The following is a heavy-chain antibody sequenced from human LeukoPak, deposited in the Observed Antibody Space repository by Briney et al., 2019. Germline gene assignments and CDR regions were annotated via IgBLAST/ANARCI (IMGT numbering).Heavy chain of an antibody. CDR3: ARAVGGGGGYNPFDY. CDR2: INPSGGST. CDR1: GYTFTSYY. Sequence: ASVKVSCKASGYTFTSYYMHWVRQAPGQGLEWMGIINPSGGSTSYAQKLQGRVTMTRDTSTSTVYMELSSLRSEDTAVYYCARAVGGGGGYNPFDYWGQGTLVTVAS. D-gene: IGHD3-16*01. V-gene: IGHV1-46*04. J-gene: IGHJ4*02.